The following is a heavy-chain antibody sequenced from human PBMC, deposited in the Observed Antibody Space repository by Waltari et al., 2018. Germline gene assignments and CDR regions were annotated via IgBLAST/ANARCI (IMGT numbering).Heavy chain of an antibody. CDR3: ARRPRGSYYYYYYMDV. D-gene: IGHD3-16*01. CDR1: GFTFSSYS. J-gene: IGHJ6*03. Sequence: EVQLVESGGGLVQPGGSLRLSCAASGFTFSSYSMNWVRQAPGKGLEWVSYISSSSSTIYYAESVKGRFTISRDNAKNSLYLQMNSLRAEDTAVYYCARRPRGSYYYYYYMDVWGKGTTVTVSS. V-gene: IGHV3-48*04. CDR2: ISSSSSTI.